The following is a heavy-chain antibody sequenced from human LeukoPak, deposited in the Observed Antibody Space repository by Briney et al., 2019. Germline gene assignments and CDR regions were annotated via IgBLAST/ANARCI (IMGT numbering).Heavy chain of an antibody. V-gene: IGHV4-59*01. CDR1: GGSISSYY. CDR3: ARDYITIFGVVINYYGMDV. J-gene: IGHJ6*02. D-gene: IGHD3-3*01. Sequence: SETLSLTCTVPGGSISSYYWSWIRQPPGKGLEWIGYIYYSGSTNYNPSLKSRVTISVDTSKNQFSLKLSSVTAADTAVYYCARDYITIFGVVINYYGMDVWGQGTTVTVSS. CDR2: IYYSGST.